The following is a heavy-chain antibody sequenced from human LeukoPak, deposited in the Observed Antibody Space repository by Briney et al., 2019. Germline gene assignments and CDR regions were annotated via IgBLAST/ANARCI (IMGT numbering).Heavy chain of an antibody. CDR1: GASISSYY. CDR2: IYSIGNT. D-gene: IGHD2-2*01. CDR3: AKTGGCSRSTCYAGWFDP. Sequence: PSETLSLTCTVSGASISSYYWSWIRQSPGKGLEWIGYIYSIGNTIYNPSLKSRVTMSVDTSKNQFSLKLNSVTIADTAFYYCAKTGGCSRSTCYAGWFDPWGQGTLVTVSS. V-gene: IGHV4-59*01. J-gene: IGHJ5*02.